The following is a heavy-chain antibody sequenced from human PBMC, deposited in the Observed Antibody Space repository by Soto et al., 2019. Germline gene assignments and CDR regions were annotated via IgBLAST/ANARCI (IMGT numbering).Heavy chain of an antibody. Sequence: ASVKVSCKASGYTFTSYGISWVRQAPGQGLEWMGWISAYNGNTNYAQKLQGRVTMTTDTSTSTAYMELRSLRSDDTAVYYCASAEGSSGWYTGNWFDPWGQGTLVTVSS. J-gene: IGHJ5*02. CDR2: ISAYNGNT. CDR3: ASAEGSSGWYTGNWFDP. D-gene: IGHD6-19*01. CDR1: GYTFTSYG. V-gene: IGHV1-18*01.